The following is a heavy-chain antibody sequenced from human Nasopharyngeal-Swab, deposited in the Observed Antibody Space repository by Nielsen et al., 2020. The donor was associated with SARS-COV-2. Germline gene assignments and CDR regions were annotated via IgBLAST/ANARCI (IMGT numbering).Heavy chain of an antibody. V-gene: IGHV3-30-3*01. D-gene: IGHD6-19*01. Sequence: GASLPISCAASGFTFSSYAMHWVRQAPGKGLEWVAVISYGGSNKYYADSVKGRFTISRDNSKNTLYLQMNSLRAEDTAVYYCARDRGIAVAGNYYYYGMDVWGQGTTVTVSS. CDR1: GFTFSSYA. CDR2: ISYGGSNK. J-gene: IGHJ6*02. CDR3: ARDRGIAVAGNYYYYGMDV.